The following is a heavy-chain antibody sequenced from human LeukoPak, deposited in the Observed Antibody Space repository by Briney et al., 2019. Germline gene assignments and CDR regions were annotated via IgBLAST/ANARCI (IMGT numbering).Heavy chain of an antibody. D-gene: IGHD1-1*01. CDR3: AKDYVQLKVFDY. Sequence: GGSLRLSCAASRFTFSSYAMSWVRQAPGKGLEWVSAISGSGGSTYYADSVKGRFTISRDNSKNTLYLQMNSLRAEDTAVYYCAKDYVQLKVFDYWGQGTLVTVSS. CDR2: ISGSGGST. V-gene: IGHV3-23*01. J-gene: IGHJ4*02. CDR1: RFTFSSYA.